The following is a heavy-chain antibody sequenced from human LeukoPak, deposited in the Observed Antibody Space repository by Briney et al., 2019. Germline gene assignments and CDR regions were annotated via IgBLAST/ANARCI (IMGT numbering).Heavy chain of an antibody. J-gene: IGHJ4*02. CDR3: ARDMSGWPARKFDY. Sequence: GGSLRLSCAASGFTFSSYAMHWVRQAPGKGLEWVAVISYDGSNKYYADSVKGRFTISRDNSKNTLYLQMNSLRAEDTAVYYCARDMSGWPARKFDYWGQGTLVTVSS. D-gene: IGHD6-19*01. V-gene: IGHV3-30-3*01. CDR2: ISYDGSNK. CDR1: GFTFSSYA.